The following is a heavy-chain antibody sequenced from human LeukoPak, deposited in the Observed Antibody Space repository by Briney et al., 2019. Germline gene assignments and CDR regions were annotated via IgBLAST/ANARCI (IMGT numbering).Heavy chain of an antibody. CDR1: GGSISSYY. CDR3: ARDSGSSPRRAPFDY. V-gene: IGHV4-4*07. CDR2: IYTSGST. Sequence: SETLSLTCAVSGGSISSYYWSWIRQPAGKGLEWIGRIYTSGSTNYNPSLKSRVTMSVDTSKNQFSLKLSSVTAADTAVYYCARDSGSSPRRAPFDYWGQGTLVTVSS. J-gene: IGHJ4*02. D-gene: IGHD6-13*01.